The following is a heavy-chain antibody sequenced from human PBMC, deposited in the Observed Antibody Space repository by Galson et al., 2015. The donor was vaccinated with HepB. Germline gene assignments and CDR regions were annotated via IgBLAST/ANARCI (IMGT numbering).Heavy chain of an antibody. D-gene: IGHD3-10*01. CDR2: IYPGDSQT. CDR1: SYW. V-gene: IGHV5-51*01. Sequence: SYWIGWVRQMPGKGLEWMGIIYPGDSQTIYSPSFQGQVTISADKSISTAYLQWSSLKASDTAMYYCARHSGYYGQGDYYGMDVWGQGTTVTVSS. J-gene: IGHJ6*02. CDR3: ARHSGYYGQGDYYGMDV.